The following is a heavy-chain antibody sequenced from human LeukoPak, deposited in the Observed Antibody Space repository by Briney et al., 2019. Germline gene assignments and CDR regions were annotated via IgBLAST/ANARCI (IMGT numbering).Heavy chain of an antibody. D-gene: IGHD2-2*01. CDR2: ISGSGGST. CDR3: AKTDIVVVPAAPMTDY. Sequence: GGSLRLSCAASGFTFSSYAMSWVRQAPGKGLEWVSAISGSGGSTYYADSVKGRFTISRDNSKNTLYLQMNSLRAEDTAVYYCAKTDIVVVPAAPMTDYWGQGTLVTVS. CDR1: GFTFSSYA. J-gene: IGHJ4*02. V-gene: IGHV3-23*01.